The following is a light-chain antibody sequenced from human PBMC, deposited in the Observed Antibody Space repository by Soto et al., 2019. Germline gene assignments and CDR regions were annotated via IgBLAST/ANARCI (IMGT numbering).Light chain of an antibody. CDR2: DDS. CDR3: QVWDSNSDHYV. CDR1: NIGSKS. J-gene: IGLJ1*01. V-gene: IGLV3-21*02. Sequence: SYELTQPPSVSVAPGQSARITCGGKNIGSKSVHWYQQKPGPAPVLLVYDDSDRPSGIPERFSASNSGNAATLTISSSVEVGDEADYYCQVWDSNSDHYVFGAGTKVTGL.